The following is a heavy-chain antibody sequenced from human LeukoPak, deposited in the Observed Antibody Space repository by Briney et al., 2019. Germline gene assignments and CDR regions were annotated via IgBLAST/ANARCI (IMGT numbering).Heavy chain of an antibody. CDR3: ARAIAAAGTLDPYGMDV. J-gene: IGHJ6*02. CDR2: IYYSGST. Sequence: SETLSLTCTVSGGSISSSSYYWGWIRQPPGKGLEWIGSIYYSGSTYYNPSLKSRVTISVDTSKNQFSLKLSSVTAADTAVYYCARAIAAAGTLDPYGMDVWGQGTTVTVSS. V-gene: IGHV4-39*01. D-gene: IGHD6-13*01. CDR1: GGSISSSSYY.